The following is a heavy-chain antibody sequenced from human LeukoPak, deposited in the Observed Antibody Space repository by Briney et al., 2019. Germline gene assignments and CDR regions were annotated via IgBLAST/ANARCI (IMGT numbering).Heavy chain of an antibody. CDR3: ARVQIGYSYGLFDY. V-gene: IGHV4-59*01. D-gene: IGHD5-18*01. J-gene: IGHJ4*02. CDR1: GGSITNYY. Sequence: SETLSLTCTVSGGSITNYYWSWIRQPPGKGLEWIGYIYYTGSTNYNPSLKSRVTISVDTSKNQFSLKLSSVTAADTAVYYCARVQIGYSYGLFDYWAREPWSPSPQ. CDR2: IYYTGST.